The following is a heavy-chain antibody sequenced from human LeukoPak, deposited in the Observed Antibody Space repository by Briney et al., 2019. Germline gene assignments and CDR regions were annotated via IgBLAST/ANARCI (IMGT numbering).Heavy chain of an antibody. CDR2: IRYDGSNK. Sequence: GGSLRLSCAASGFTFSSYGMHWVRQAPGKGLEWVAFIRYDGSNKYYADSVKGRFTISRDNSKNTLYLQMNSLRAEDTAVCYCAKANLGYCSSTSCPRYYYYMDVWGKGTTVTVSS. V-gene: IGHV3-30*02. CDR1: GFTFSSYG. CDR3: AKANLGYCSSTSCPRYYYYMDV. D-gene: IGHD2-2*01. J-gene: IGHJ6*03.